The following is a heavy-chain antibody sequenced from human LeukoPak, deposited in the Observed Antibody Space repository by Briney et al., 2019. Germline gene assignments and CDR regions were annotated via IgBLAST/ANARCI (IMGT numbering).Heavy chain of an antibody. D-gene: IGHD3-10*01. CDR3: ARVSRGVGMDV. CDR2: ISSSSSTL. CDR1: GFSLSSYS. Sequence: GGSLRLSCAASGFSLSSYSMNWVRQAPGKGLECASYISSSSSTLYYADSMKGRFTISRDNAKNSLYLQMNRLRDEDTAVYYCARVSRGVGMDVWGQGTTVTVSS. J-gene: IGHJ6*02. V-gene: IGHV3-48*02.